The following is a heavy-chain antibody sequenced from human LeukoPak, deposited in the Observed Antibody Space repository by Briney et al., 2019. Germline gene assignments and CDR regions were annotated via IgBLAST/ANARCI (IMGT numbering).Heavy chain of an antibody. CDR1: GGAFSSYA. V-gene: IGHV1-69*05. Sequence: ASVKVSCKASGGAFSSYAISWVRQAPGQGLEWMGGIIPIFGTANYAQKFQGRVTITTDESTSTAYMELSSLRSEDTAVYYCARGFSSSFLSAFDIWGQGTMVTVSS. D-gene: IGHD6-6*01. CDR2: IIPIFGTA. CDR3: ARGFSSSFLSAFDI. J-gene: IGHJ3*02.